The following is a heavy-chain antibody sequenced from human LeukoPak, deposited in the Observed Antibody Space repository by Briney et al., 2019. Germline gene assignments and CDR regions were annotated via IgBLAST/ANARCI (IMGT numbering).Heavy chain of an antibody. D-gene: IGHD5-24*01. Sequence: SVKVSCKASGDTFSSYAVNWVRQAPGQGLEWMGGIIPIFGTANYTQKFQGRLTITTDGSTSTAYMELSSLRSDDTAVYCAAQFGDYFEFWGQGTLVTVSS. CDR1: GDTFSSYA. CDR2: IIPIFGTA. J-gene: IGHJ4*02. V-gene: IGHV1-69*05. CDR3: AQFGDYFEF.